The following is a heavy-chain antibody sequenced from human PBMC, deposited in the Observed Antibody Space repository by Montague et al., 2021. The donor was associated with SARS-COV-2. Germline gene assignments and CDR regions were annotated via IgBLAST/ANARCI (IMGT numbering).Heavy chain of an antibody. CDR3: ARQRAHSSSGASGYSVEH. D-gene: IGHD5-12*01. CDR2: MIYTGST. CDR1: GDSITNHKCS. J-gene: IGHJ4*02. V-gene: IGHV4-39*01. Sequence: SETLSLTCTVSGDSITNHKCSWVWLRQAKGRDRVWCVSMIYTGSTDYSPSLKSRVTMSVDSAQNQLSLKMTTVTAADTGVYCCARQRAHSSSGASGYSVEHWGQGILVSVS.